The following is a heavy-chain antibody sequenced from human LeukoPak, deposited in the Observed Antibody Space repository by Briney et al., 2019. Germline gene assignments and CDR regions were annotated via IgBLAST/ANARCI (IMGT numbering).Heavy chain of an antibody. CDR2: ISGSGGST. J-gene: IGHJ4*02. Sequence: PGGSLRLSCAASGFTFSSYGTSWVPQAPGKGLEGVSAISGSGGSTYYADSVKGRFTISRDNSKNTLYLQMNSLRAEDTAVYYCAKHNSVYYRSFFDYWGQGTLVTVSS. CDR3: AKHNSVYYRSFFDY. D-gene: IGHD1-14*01. CDR1: GFTFSSYG. V-gene: IGHV3-23*01.